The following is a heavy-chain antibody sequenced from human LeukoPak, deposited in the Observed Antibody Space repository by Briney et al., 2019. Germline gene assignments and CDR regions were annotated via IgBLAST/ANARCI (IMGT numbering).Heavy chain of an antibody. Sequence: GASVKLSCKASGGTFSSYAISWVRQAPGQGLEWMGGIIPIFGTANYAQKFQGRVTITADKSTSTAYMELSSLRSEDTAVYYCASATYYYGFRRDNNWCDLWGQGTLVTVPS. CDR1: GGTFSSYA. CDR2: IIPIFGTA. D-gene: IGHD3-10*01. V-gene: IGHV1-69*06. J-gene: IGHJ5*02. CDR3: ASATYYYGFRRDNNWCDL.